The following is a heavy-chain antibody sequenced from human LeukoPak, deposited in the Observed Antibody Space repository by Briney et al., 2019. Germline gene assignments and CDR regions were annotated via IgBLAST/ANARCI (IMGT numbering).Heavy chain of an antibody. CDR2: IYPGDSDT. Sequence: GESLKISCKGSGYSFTSYWIGWVRQMPGKGLEWMGIIYPGDSDTRYSPSFQGQVTILADKSISTAYLQWSSLKVSDTAMYYCARIIKTTVTPFDYWGQGALVTVSS. V-gene: IGHV5-51*01. D-gene: IGHD4-17*01. CDR1: GYSFTSYW. CDR3: ARIIKTTVTPFDY. J-gene: IGHJ4*02.